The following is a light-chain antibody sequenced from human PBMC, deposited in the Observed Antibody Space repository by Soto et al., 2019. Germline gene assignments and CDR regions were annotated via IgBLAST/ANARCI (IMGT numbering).Light chain of an antibody. J-gene: IGLJ1*01. V-gene: IGLV1-40*01. CDR2: GNS. Sequence: QSVLTQPPSVSGAPGQRVTISCTGSSSNIGAHYDVHWYQQLPGTAPKLLIYGNSNRPSGVPDRFSGSKSGTSASLAITGLQAEDEADYYCQSYDSSLSDVFGTGTKLTVL. CDR1: SSNIGAHYD. CDR3: QSYDSSLSDV.